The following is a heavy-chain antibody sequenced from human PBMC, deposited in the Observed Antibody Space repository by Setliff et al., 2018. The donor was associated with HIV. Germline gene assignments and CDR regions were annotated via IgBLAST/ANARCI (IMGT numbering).Heavy chain of an antibody. D-gene: IGHD3-10*01. V-gene: IGHV4-34*01. Sequence: PSETLSLTCAVYGGSLSDNYWSWIRQSPGKGLEWIGEINHSGRTKYSPSLRSRVSISVDTSKTQFSLKLNSVTAADTAIYYCTRRGADSYYPRPLDVWGKGTTVTVSS. CDR1: GGSLSDNY. CDR2: INHSGRT. J-gene: IGHJ6*04. CDR3: TRRGADSYYPRPLDV.